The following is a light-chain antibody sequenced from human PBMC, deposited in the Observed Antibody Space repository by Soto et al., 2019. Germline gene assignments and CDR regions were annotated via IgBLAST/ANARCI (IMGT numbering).Light chain of an antibody. CDR1: QSVTSTF. J-gene: IGKJ4*01. CDR2: GAS. CDR3: RQYGSSPPVS. Sequence: EIVLTQSPGTLSLSPGERATLSCRASQSVTSTFLAWYQQKAGQAPRLLIYGASTRSTGIPDRFSGSGSATAYSLTISRLEQQDFSVNYCRQYGSSPPVSFGGGTKVDIK. V-gene: IGKV3-20*01.